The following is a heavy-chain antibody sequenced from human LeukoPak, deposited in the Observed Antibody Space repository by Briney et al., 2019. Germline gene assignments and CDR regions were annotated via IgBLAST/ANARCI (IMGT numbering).Heavy chain of an antibody. D-gene: IGHD6-6*01. Sequence: ASVKVSCKASGGTFSSYAISWVRQAPGQGLEWMGGIIPIFGTANYAQKFQGRVTITADESTSTAYMELSSLRSEDTAVYYCPRQLVGEGYFDYWGQGTLVTVSS. V-gene: IGHV1-69*13. CDR1: GGTFSSYA. CDR3: PRQLVGEGYFDY. J-gene: IGHJ4*02. CDR2: IIPIFGTA.